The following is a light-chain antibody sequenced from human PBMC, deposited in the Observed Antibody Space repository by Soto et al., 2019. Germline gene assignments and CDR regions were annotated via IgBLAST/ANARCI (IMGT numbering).Light chain of an antibody. Sequence: EIVLTQSPAILSLSPGERATLSCRASQSVSSYLAWYQQKPGQAPRLLIYGASYRATGIPARFSGSGSGTDFALTISSLEPEDFAVYYCQQRSNWPLTFGGGTKVDIK. CDR2: GAS. J-gene: IGKJ4*01. CDR3: QQRSNWPLT. V-gene: IGKV3-11*01. CDR1: QSVSSY.